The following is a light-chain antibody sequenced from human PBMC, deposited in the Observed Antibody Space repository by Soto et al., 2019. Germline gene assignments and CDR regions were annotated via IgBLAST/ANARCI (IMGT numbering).Light chain of an antibody. V-gene: IGLV2-23*02. Sequence: QSVLTHPASVFGSPGQSITISCPGTSSDVGSYNLVSWYQQPPGKAPKLMIYEVSKRPSGVSNRFSGSKSGNTASLTISGLQVEDEAGYYCCSYAGSSAYVFGSGTRVTVL. CDR3: CSYAGSSAYV. CDR2: EVS. J-gene: IGLJ1*01. CDR1: SSDVGSYNL.